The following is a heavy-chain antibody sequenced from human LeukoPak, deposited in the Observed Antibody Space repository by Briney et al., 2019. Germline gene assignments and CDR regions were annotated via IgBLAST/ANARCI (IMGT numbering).Heavy chain of an antibody. CDR2: IIPILGIA. V-gene: IGHV1-69*04. Sequence: ASVKVSCKASGYTFTSYDISWVRQAPGQGLEWMGRIIPILGIANYAQKFQGRVTITADKSTSTAYMELSSLRSEDTAVYYCARSGYDSSEEDYWGQGTLVTVSS. J-gene: IGHJ4*02. D-gene: IGHD3-22*01. CDR3: ARSGYDSSEEDY. CDR1: GYTFTSYD.